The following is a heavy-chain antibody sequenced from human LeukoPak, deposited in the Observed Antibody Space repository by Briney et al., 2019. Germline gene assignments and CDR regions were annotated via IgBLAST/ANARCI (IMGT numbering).Heavy chain of an antibody. Sequence: GGSLRLSCAASGFTFSSYSMNWVRQAPGKGLEWVSAISGSGGSTYYADSVKGRFTISRDNSKNTLYLQMNSLRAEDTAVYYCAKDLTPSSGNGNYWGPGTLVTVSS. CDR2: ISGSGGST. D-gene: IGHD6-19*01. V-gene: IGHV3-23*01. J-gene: IGHJ4*02. CDR3: AKDLTPSSGNGNY. CDR1: GFTFSSYS.